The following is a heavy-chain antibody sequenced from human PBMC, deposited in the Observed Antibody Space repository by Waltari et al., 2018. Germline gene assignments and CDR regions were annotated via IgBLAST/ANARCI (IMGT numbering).Heavy chain of an antibody. D-gene: IGHD5-18*01. Sequence: VQLQESGPRLVKPSETLSLSCAVSGYSISSGWYWVWMRHLPGKGREWIGRIKSKTDGGTTDYAAPVKGRFTISRDDSKNTLYLQMNSLKTEDTAVYYCTTDSGNVDTAMVTTFDYWGQGTLVTVSS. J-gene: IGHJ4*02. V-gene: IGHV3-15*01. CDR1: GYSISSGW. CDR2: IKSKTDGGTT. CDR3: TTDSGNVDTAMVTTFDY.